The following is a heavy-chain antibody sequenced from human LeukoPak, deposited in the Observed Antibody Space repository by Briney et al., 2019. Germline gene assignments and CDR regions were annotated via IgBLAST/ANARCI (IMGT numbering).Heavy chain of an antibody. J-gene: IGHJ5*01. D-gene: IGHD3-9*01. CDR3: TRGNILGHSEWFHSAGDS. CDR2: ISAYNGNT. V-gene: IGHV1-18*01. Sequence: ASVKVSCKASGYIFTTYGISWVRQAPGQGLDWMGWISAYNGNTNYAQKLQGRVTMTTDTSTSTAYMELRSLRSDDTAAYYCTRGNILGHSEWFHSAGDSWGQGTLVTVSS. CDR1: GYIFTTYG.